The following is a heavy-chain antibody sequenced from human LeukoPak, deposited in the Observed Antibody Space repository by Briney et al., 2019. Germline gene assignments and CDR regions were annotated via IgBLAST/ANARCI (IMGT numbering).Heavy chain of an antibody. CDR1: LFTLSTYW. J-gene: IGHJ3*02. V-gene: IGHV3-74*03. D-gene: IGHD3-3*01. CDR3: TRGDFCRSVICNRPFDI. Sequence: PRGALRVSSVPPLFTLSTYWIHSGRHAPGEGGGWGSRIKGDGGGTTYGESLRRGVTLSRENATSTLYLQMSTVRAEDTSVYYCTRGDFCRSVICNRPFDIWGQGTTVTVSS. CDR2: IKGDGGGT.